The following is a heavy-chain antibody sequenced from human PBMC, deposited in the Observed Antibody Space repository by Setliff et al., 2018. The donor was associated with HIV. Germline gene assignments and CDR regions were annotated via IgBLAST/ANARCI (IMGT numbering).Heavy chain of an antibody. Sequence: PSETLSLTCTVSGGSISSSYYYWGWIRQPPGKGLEWIGSLYYSGNTYYNPSLKSRVTISVDTSKNQFFLNLSSVTATDSAVYYCARLGRPYSGQGWFDPWGQGTLVTVSS. CDR2: LYYSGNT. V-gene: IGHV4-39*01. J-gene: IGHJ5*02. D-gene: IGHD5-12*01. CDR3: ARLGRPYSGQGWFDP. CDR1: GGSISSSYYY.